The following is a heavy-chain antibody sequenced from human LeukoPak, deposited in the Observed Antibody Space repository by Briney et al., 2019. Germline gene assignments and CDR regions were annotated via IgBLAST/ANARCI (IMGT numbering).Heavy chain of an antibody. Sequence: GASVKVSCKTSGYTFTKFGISWVRQTPGQGLEWMGWISPYNDNTNYAQKFQGRVTLTTDTSTNTAYMELRRLRSDDMGVYYCAREPSGLLFDYWGQGTLVHVSS. J-gene: IGHJ4*02. CDR1: GYTFTKFG. D-gene: IGHD6-25*01. V-gene: IGHV1-18*03. CDR2: ISPYNDNT. CDR3: AREPSGLLFDY.